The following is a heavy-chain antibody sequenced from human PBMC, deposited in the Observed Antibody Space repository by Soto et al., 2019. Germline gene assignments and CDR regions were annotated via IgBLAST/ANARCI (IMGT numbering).Heavy chain of an antibody. V-gene: IGHV1-69*01. D-gene: IGHD2-15*01. CDR3: ARVKGYCSGGSCYSAWFDP. Sequence: QVQLVQSGAEVKKPGSSVKVSCKASGGTFSSYAISWVRQAPGQGLEWMGVIIPIFGTANYAQKFQGRVTITADESTSTAYMELSSLRSEDTAVYYCARVKGYCSGGSCYSAWFDPWGQGTLVTVSS. CDR1: GGTFSSYA. CDR2: IIPIFGTA. J-gene: IGHJ5*02.